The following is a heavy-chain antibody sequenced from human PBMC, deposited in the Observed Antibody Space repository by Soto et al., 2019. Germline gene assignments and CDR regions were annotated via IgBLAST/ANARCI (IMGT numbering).Heavy chain of an antibody. Sequence: SETLSLTCTVSGGSISSGDYYWSWIRQPPGKGLEWIGYIYYSGSTYYNPSLKSRVTISVDTSKNQFSLKLSSVTAADTAVYYCARDRTEGALSYYFDYWGQGTLVTVSS. CDR3: ARDRTEGALSYYFDY. CDR2: IYYSGST. D-gene: IGHD2-8*02. J-gene: IGHJ4*02. CDR1: GGSISSGDYY. V-gene: IGHV4-30-4*01.